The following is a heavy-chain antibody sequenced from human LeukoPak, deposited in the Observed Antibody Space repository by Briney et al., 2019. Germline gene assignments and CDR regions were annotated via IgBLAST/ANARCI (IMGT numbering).Heavy chain of an antibody. Sequence: ASVEVSCKASGYTFTSYGISWVRQAPGQGLEWMGWISAYNGNTNYAQKLQGRVTMTTDTSTSTAYMELRSLRSDDTAVYYCARDRYSGYDYPYGMDVWGQGTTVTVSS. V-gene: IGHV1-18*01. CDR2: ISAYNGNT. J-gene: IGHJ6*02. CDR3: ARDRYSGYDYPYGMDV. CDR1: GYTFTSYG. D-gene: IGHD5-12*01.